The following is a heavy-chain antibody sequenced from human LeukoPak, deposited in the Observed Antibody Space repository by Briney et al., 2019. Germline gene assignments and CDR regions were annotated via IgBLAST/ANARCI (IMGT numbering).Heavy chain of an antibody. CDR3: ARPSRGVIPYY. CDR1: GFTFSSYE. Sequence: GWSLRLSCAASGFTFSSYEMNWVRQAPGKGLEWASYISSSGSTIYYADSVRGRFTISRDNAKNSLYLQMNSLRAEDTAVYYCARPSRGVIPYYWGQGTLVTVSS. V-gene: IGHV3-48*03. J-gene: IGHJ4*02. D-gene: IGHD3-10*01. CDR2: ISSSGSTI.